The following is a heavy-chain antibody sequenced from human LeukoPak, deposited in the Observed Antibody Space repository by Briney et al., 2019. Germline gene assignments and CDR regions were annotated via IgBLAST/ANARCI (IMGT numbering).Heavy chain of an antibody. CDR3: ARGLGSYPEIPLDY. D-gene: IGHD3-16*02. CDR1: GYTFPSYG. V-gene: IGHV1-18*01. CDR2: ISAYNGNT. J-gene: IGHJ4*02. Sequence: ASVKVSCTASGYTFPSYGFSWVRQAPGQGLEWMGWISAYNGNTNYAQKLQGRVTMTTDTSTTTAYLELRSLRSDDTAVYYCARGLGSYPEIPLDYWGQGTLVTVSS.